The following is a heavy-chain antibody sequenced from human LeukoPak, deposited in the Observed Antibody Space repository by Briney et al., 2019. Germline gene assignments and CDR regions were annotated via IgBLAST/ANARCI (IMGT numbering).Heavy chain of an antibody. CDR3: ARVDYGSGSIEADP. V-gene: IGHV1-2*06. CDR1: GYTFTGYY. D-gene: IGHD3-10*01. Sequence: ASVKVSCKASGYTFTGYYMHWVRQAPGQGLEWMGRINPNSGGTNYAQKFQGRVTMTRDTSISTACMELSRLRSDDTAVYYCARVDYGSGSIEADPWGQGTLVTVSS. J-gene: IGHJ5*02. CDR2: INPNSGGT.